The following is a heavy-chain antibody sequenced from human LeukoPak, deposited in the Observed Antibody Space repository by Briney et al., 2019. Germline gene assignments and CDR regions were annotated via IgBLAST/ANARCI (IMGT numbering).Heavy chain of an antibody. CDR3: ASDTGIVKTRPYN. CDR1: GGTFNSYA. CDR2: IIPIFGTP. Sequence: GASVKVSCKASGGTFNSYAISWVRQAPGQGLEWVGGIIPIFGTPNYARKFQGRVTISADESTSTAYMELSSLRSDDTAVYYCASDTGIVKTRPYNWGQGTLVTVSS. J-gene: IGHJ4*02. D-gene: IGHD1-26*01. V-gene: IGHV1-69*01.